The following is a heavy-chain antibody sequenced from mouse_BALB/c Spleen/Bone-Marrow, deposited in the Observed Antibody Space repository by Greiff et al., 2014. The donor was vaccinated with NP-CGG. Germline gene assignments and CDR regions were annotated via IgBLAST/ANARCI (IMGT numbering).Heavy chain of an antibody. Sequence: EVHLVESGGGLVQPGGSLRLSCETSGFTFTDYYMNWVRQPQGKALEWLGFIRNKANGYTTEYSASVKGRFTISRDNSQSILYLQMNTLRAEDSATYYCARDIGRLLFDYWGQGITLTVSS. D-gene: IGHD1-2*01. CDR3: ARDIGRLLFDY. CDR1: GFTFTDYY. V-gene: IGHV7-3*02. J-gene: IGHJ2*01. CDR2: IRNKANGYTT.